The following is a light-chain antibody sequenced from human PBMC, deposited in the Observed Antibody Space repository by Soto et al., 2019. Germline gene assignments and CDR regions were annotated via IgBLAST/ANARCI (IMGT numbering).Light chain of an antibody. J-gene: IGKJ1*01. V-gene: IGKV1-39*01. CDR2: GAS. CDR3: QHTRTTPRT. CDR1: QGISTY. Sequence: GDRVTLTCRASQGISTYLHWYQQRSGKAPTLLIYGASNLHSGVPSRFSGRGSGTEFTLTISSLQPEDVATYYCQHTRTTPRTFGQGTKVEIK.